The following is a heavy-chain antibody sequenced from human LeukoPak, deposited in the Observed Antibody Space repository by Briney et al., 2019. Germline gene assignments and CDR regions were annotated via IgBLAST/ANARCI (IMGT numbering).Heavy chain of an antibody. Sequence: SETQSLTCAVYGGSFSGYYWSWIRQPPGKGLEWIGEINHSGSTNYNPSLKSRVTISVDTSKNQFSLKLSSVTAADTAVYYCARAPRGYCSGGSCGRRFDPWGQGTLVTVSS. V-gene: IGHV4-34*01. CDR2: INHSGST. CDR3: ARAPRGYCSGGSCGRRFDP. D-gene: IGHD2-15*01. CDR1: GGSFSGYY. J-gene: IGHJ5*02.